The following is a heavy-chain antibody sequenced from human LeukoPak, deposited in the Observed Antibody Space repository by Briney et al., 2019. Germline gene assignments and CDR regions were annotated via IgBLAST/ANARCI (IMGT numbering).Heavy chain of an antibody. CDR2: ISDSGGRI. CDR3: AGSTLKRGGASYFDL. J-gene: IGHJ4*02. V-gene: IGHV3-23*01. Sequence: PGGSLRLSCAASGFTFSSYAMSWVRRAPGKGLEWVSGISDSGGRIYYAESVKGRFTISRDNSKNTLYLQMNSLRAEDTAVYYCAGSTLKRGGASYFDLWGQGTLVTVSS. CDR1: GFTFSSYA. D-gene: IGHD2-21*01.